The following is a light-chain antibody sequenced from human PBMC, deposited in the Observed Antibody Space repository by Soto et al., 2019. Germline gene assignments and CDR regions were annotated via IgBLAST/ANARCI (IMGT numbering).Light chain of an antibody. V-gene: IGKV3-20*01. CDR3: HQYGSSPTWT. CDR2: GAS. Sequence: EIVLTQSPGTLSLSPGERATLSCRASQSVSSSYLAWYQQKPGQAPRFLIYGASSRAAGIPDRFSGSGSGTDFPLTISRLEPEDFAVYYCHQYGSSPTWTFGQGTKVEIK. J-gene: IGKJ1*01. CDR1: QSVSSSY.